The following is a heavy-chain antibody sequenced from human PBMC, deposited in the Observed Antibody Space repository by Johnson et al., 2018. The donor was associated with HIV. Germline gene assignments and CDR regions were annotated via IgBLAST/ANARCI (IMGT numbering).Heavy chain of an antibody. Sequence: QVQLVESGGGVVQPGRSLRLSCAASGFTFSSYGMHWVRQATGKGLEWVAVISYDGSNKYYADSVKGRFTISRDNSKNTLYLQMNSLTPEDTALYYCARATFYYELSGYLTRPRAFDVWGQGTMVTVSS. V-gene: IGHV3-30*03. CDR2: ISYDGSNK. J-gene: IGHJ3*01. CDR3: ARATFYYELSGYLTRPRAFDV. D-gene: IGHD3-22*01. CDR1: GFTFSSYG.